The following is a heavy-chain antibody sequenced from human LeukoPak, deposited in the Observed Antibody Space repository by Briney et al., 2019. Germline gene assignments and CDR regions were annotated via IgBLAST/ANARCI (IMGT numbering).Heavy chain of an antibody. V-gene: IGHV3-30*18. J-gene: IGHJ4*02. CDR1: GFTVSSYG. Sequence: GRSLRLSCAASGFTVSSYGMHWVRQAPGKGLEWVAIISYDGSKKYYADSVKGRFTISRDNSKNTLYLQMSSLRAEDTAVYYCAKIRVDAYVSPIDYWGQGTLVTVSS. CDR2: ISYDGSKK. CDR3: AKIRVDAYVSPIDY. D-gene: IGHD3-16*01.